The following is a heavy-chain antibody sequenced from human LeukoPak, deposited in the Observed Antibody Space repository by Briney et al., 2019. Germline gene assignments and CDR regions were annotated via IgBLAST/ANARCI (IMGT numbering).Heavy chain of an antibody. V-gene: IGHV3-66*01. D-gene: IGHD2-2*01. CDR3: ARDIRAPYCSSTSCYVTNGFDY. J-gene: IGHJ4*02. CDR2: IYSGGST. CDR1: GFTVSSNY. Sequence: GGSLRLSCAASGFTVSSNYMSWVRQAPGKGLEWVSVIYSGGSTYYADSVKGRFTISRDNSKNTLYLQMDSLRAEDTAVYYCARDIRAPYCSSTSCYVTNGFDYWGQGTLVTVSS.